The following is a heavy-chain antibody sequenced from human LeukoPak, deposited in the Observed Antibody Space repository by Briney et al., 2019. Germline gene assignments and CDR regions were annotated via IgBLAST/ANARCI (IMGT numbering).Heavy chain of an antibody. CDR1: GYTFTSYY. D-gene: IGHD2/OR15-2a*01. Sequence: ASVKVSCKASGYTFTSYYIHWVRQPPGQGLEWLAVINPRGGNTDYAQKFQGRVTMTRDTSTSTVYMELSSLTSEDTALYYCARVRNGFYAESYDYWGQGTLVTVSS. CDR2: INPRGGNT. J-gene: IGHJ4*02. V-gene: IGHV1-46*01. CDR3: ARVRNGFYAESYDY.